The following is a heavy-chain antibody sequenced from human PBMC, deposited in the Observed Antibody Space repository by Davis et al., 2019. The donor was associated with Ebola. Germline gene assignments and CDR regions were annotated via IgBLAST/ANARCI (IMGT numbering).Heavy chain of an antibody. CDR2: IWYDGSNK. D-gene: IGHD4-17*01. Sequence: PGGSLRLSCAASGFTFSSYGMHWVRQAPGKGLEWVAVIWYDGSNKYYADSVKGRFTISRDNSKNTLYLQMNSLRAEDTAVYYCAKGGLRRAYYFDYWGQGTLVTVSS. CDR1: GFTFSSYG. V-gene: IGHV3-33*06. CDR3: AKGGLRRAYYFDY. J-gene: IGHJ4*02.